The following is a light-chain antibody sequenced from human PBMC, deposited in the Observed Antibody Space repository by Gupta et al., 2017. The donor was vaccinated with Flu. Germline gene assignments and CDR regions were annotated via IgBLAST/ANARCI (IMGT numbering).Light chain of an antibody. J-gene: IGKJ1*01. CDR1: ERLVHSDVNTY. CDR2: KVS. CDR3: MHDVKWPWT. Sequence: DVVLTQSPPSLPVILGQPAPISCTSNERLVHSDVNTYLDWFQQRPGQSPRRLIYKVSNRDPGVPDRFSGSGSGTEFTLKISRVEAEDVGIYYCMHDVKWPWTFGQGTKVEIK. V-gene: IGKV2-30*02.